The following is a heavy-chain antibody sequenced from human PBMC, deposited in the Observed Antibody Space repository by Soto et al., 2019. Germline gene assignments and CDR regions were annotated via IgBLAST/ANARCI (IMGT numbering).Heavy chain of an antibody. CDR1: GFTFSSYN. J-gene: IGHJ6*02. D-gene: IGHD3-10*01. Sequence: GGSLRLSCAASGFTFSSYNMNWVRQAPGKGLEWVAVISYDGSNKYYADSVKGRFTISRDNSKNTLYLQMNSLRAEDTAVYYCAKDRNPTVRGPRGEKYYYYYYGRDVWGQGTTVTVSS. CDR3: AKDRNPTVRGPRGEKYYYYYYGRDV. CDR2: ISYDGSNK. V-gene: IGHV3-30*18.